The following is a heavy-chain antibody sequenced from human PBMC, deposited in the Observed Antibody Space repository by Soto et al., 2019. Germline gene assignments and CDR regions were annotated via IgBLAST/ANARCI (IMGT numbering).Heavy chain of an antibody. Sequence: HPGGSLRLSCAASGFTFSSYAMSWVRQAPGKGLEWVSIITSDGRTYYADSVKGRFTISRDNSKNTVYLQMNSLRAEDTAVYHCAKDYSTVTTDPLSVVLFDYWGQGALVTVSS. CDR3: AKDYSTVTTDPLSVVLFDY. D-gene: IGHD4-17*01. CDR2: ITSDGRT. CDR1: GFTFSSYA. V-gene: IGHV3-23*01. J-gene: IGHJ4*02.